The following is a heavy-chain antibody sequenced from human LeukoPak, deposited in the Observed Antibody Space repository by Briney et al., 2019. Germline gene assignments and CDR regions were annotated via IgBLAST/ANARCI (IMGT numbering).Heavy chain of an antibody. CDR2: IKEDGGVE. D-gene: IGHD6-19*01. Sequence: GGSLRLSCTASGFTFSSHWMTWVRQPPGKGLEWVANIKEDGGVEYYVDSVKGRFTISRDNTKNALYLQMNNLRADDTAVYFCARDSRWLLDYWGQGTLVTVSS. CDR3: ARDSRWLLDY. CDR1: GFTFSSHW. J-gene: IGHJ4*02. V-gene: IGHV3-7*03.